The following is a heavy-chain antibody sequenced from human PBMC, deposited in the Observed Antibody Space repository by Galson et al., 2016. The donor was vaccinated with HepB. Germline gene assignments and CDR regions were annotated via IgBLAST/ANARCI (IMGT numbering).Heavy chain of an antibody. CDR3: VKQIDRGTLDR. CDR2: ISGRGTNT. D-gene: IGHD3-10*01. CDR1: GFTFSTYA. Sequence: SLRLSCAASGFTFSTYAMSWVRQAPGKGLEWVSGISGRGTNTYYRESVKGRFTIPRDISTNTLSLQMSSLRAEDTAVYYCVKQIDRGTLDRWGQGTLVIVSS. J-gene: IGHJ5*02. V-gene: IGHV3-23*01.